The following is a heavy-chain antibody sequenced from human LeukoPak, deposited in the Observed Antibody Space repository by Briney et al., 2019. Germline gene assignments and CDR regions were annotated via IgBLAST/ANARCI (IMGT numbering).Heavy chain of an antibody. CDR2: ISAYNGNT. J-gene: IGHJ5*02. CDR3: ARDLQGYCSSTSCYTEGNNWFDP. Sequence: GASVKVSCKASGYTFTSYGISWVRQAPGQGLEWMGWISAYNGNTNYAQKLQGRVTMTTDTSTSTAYMELSSLRSEDTAVYYCARDLQGYCSSTSCYTEGNNWFDPWGQGTLVTVSS. D-gene: IGHD2-2*02. V-gene: IGHV1-18*01. CDR1: GYTFTSYG.